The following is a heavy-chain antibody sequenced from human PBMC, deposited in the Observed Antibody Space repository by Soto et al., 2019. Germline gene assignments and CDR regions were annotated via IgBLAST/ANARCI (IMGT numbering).Heavy chain of an antibody. CDR2: IYYSGST. J-gene: IGHJ3*02. V-gene: IGHV4-30-4*01. Sequence: QVQLQESGPGLVKPSQTLSLTCTVSGGSISSGDYYWSWIRQPPGKGLEWIGSIYYSGSTYYNPSLKSRVTISVDTSKNQFSLKLSSVTAADTAVYYCAAYSSSRRKAFDIWGQGTMVTVSS. CDR3: AAYSSSRRKAFDI. D-gene: IGHD6-13*01. CDR1: GGSISSGDYY.